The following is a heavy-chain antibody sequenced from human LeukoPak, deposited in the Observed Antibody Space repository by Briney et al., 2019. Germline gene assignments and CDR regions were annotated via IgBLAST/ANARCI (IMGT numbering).Heavy chain of an antibody. V-gene: IGHV1-2*02. CDR3: ATEVTD. CDR1: GYTFTGYY. Sequence: ASVKVSCKASGYTFTGYYIHWVRQAPGQGLEWMGGLNPDTGSTNYAQKFQARVTMTRDTSISTAYMELSRLRSDDTAVYYCATEVTDWGQGTLVTVSS. CDR2: LNPDTGST. J-gene: IGHJ4*02. D-gene: IGHD5-18*01.